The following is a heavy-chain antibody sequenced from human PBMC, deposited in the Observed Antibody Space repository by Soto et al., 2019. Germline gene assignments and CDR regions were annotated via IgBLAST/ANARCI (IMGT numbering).Heavy chain of an antibody. D-gene: IGHD4-17*01. Sequence: SETLSLTCTVSGGSISSGGYYWSWIRQHPGKGLEWIGYIYYSGSTYYNPSLKSRVTISVDTSKNQFSLKLSSVTAADTAVYYCARDSDYGDPLDYWGQGTLVTVSS. CDR2: IYYSGST. V-gene: IGHV4-31*03. CDR3: ARDSDYGDPLDY. J-gene: IGHJ4*02. CDR1: GGSISSGGYY.